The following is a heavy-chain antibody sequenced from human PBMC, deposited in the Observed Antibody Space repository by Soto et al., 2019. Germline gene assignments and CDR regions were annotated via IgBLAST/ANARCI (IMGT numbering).Heavy chain of an antibody. V-gene: IGHV2-5*02. CDR3: ARSCDSDYDGYAAPWNYAFDV. D-gene: IGHD4-17*01. J-gene: IGHJ3*01. CDR2: IYWDDDK. CDR1: GFSLSTSGVG. Sequence: QITLKESGPTLVKPTQTLTLTCTFSGFSLSTSGVGVGWIRQPPGKALEWLALIYWDDDKRYSPSPKSRLTDSNNISKSQVVRKMTNMDPMEKATDYHARSCDSDYDGYAAPWNYAFDVWGQGTMVTVSS.